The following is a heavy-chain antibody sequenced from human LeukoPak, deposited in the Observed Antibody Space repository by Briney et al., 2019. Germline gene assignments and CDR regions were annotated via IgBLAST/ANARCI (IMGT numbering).Heavy chain of an antibody. CDR3: ARDSLYDDNGYYHYFDY. CDR1: GFSFSTYG. V-gene: IGHV3-33*01. J-gene: IGHJ4*02. Sequence: GGSLRLSCAASGFSFSTYGMHWVRQAPGKGLEWVAMIWYDASGQHYADSVKGRFTISRDTSKNTLYLQMNSLRAEDTAVYFCARDSLYDDNGYYHYFDYWGQGTLVTVSS. CDR2: IWYDASGQ. D-gene: IGHD3-22*01.